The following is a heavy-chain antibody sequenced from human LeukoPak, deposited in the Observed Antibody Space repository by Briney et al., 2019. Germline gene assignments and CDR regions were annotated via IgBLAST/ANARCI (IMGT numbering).Heavy chain of an antibody. CDR1: GFTCSSCA. J-gene: IGHJ4*02. CDR3: ARAGPSSSWHQFDY. D-gene: IGHD6-13*01. V-gene: IGHV3-66*01. CDR2: IYSGGST. Sequence: GGSLRLSCAASGFTCSSCAMSWVRQAPGKGLEWVSVIYSGGSTYYADSVKGRFTISRDNSKNTLYLQMNSPRAEDTAVYYCARAGPSSSWHQFDYWGQGTLVTVSS.